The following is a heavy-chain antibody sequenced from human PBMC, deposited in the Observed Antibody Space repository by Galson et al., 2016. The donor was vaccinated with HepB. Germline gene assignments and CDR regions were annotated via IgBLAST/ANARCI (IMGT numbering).Heavy chain of an antibody. CDR3: ARNYDVLTGDGDYVYNGLDV. D-gene: IGHD3-9*01. Sequence: SVKVSCKASGYTFTPYGMHWVRQAPGQRLEWMGWINTVNGKTKYSQEFQGRFTITRDTSASTAYMELSSLRSEDTAVYFCARNYDVLTGDGDYVYNGLDVWGQGTTVTVS. CDR1: GYTFTPYG. CDR2: INTVNGKT. V-gene: IGHV1-3*04. J-gene: IGHJ6*02.